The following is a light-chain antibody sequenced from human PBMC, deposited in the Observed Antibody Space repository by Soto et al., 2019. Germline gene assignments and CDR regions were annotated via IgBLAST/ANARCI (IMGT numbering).Light chain of an antibody. CDR2: DAS. Sequence: EIVLTQSPGTLSLSPGERATLSCRASQTVSSTYFAWYQQKPGQPPRLLIYDASSRATGIPDRFSGSGSGTDFPLTISRLEPEDFAVYYCQHYGTSPHFGGGTKVEIK. CDR3: QHYGTSPH. CDR1: QTVSSTY. J-gene: IGKJ4*01. V-gene: IGKV3-20*01.